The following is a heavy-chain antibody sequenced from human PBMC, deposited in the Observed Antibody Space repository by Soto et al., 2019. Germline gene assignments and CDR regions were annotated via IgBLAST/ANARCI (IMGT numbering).Heavy chain of an antibody. CDR1: GFSLSNARMG. V-gene: IGHV2-26*01. CDR2: IFSNDEK. D-gene: IGHD3-10*01. J-gene: IGHJ6*02. CDR3: ARRVRGVVYYYYYGMDV. Sequence: QVTLKESGPVLVKPTETLTLTCTVSGFSLSNARMGVSWIRQPPGTALEWLAHIFSNDEKSYSTSLKSRLTISKDTSKSQVVLTMTNMDPVDTATYYCARRVRGVVYYYYYGMDVWGQGTTVTVSS.